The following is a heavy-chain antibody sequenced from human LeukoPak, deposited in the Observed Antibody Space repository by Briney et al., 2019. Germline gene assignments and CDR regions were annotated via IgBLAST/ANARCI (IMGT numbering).Heavy chain of an antibody. CDR1: GLTFSSYG. J-gene: IGHJ6*02. CDR2: IYSGGST. D-gene: IGHD6-6*01. V-gene: IGHV3-53*01. Sequence: GRSLRLSCAASGLTFSSYGMHWVRQAPGKGLEWVSVIYSGGSTYYADSVKGRFTISRDNSKNTLYLQMNSLRAEDTAVYYCASVYSRSSEGMDVWGQGTTVTVSS. CDR3: ASVYSRSSEGMDV.